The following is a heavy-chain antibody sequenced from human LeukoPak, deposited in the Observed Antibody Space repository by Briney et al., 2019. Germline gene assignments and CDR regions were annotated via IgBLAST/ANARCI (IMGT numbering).Heavy chain of an antibody. J-gene: IGHJ4*02. D-gene: IGHD5-18*01. CDR2: INHSGST. Sequence: PSETLSLTCAVYGGSFSGYYWSWIRQPPGMGLEWIGEINHSGSTNYNPSLKSRVTISVDTSKNQFSLKLSSVTAADTAVYYCARDNRYSYIDYWGQGTLVTVSS. CDR3: ARDNRYSYIDY. V-gene: IGHV4-34*01. CDR1: GGSFSGYY.